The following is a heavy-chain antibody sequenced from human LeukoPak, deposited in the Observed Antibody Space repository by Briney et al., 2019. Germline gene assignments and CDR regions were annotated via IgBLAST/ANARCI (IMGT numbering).Heavy chain of an antibody. V-gene: IGHV3-74*01. D-gene: IGHD1-26*01. J-gene: IGHJ4*02. Sequence: GGSLRLSCAASGFIFSFYWMHWVRQAPGKGLVWVSRIKSDGTSTNYADSVKGRFTISRDNAKNTLHLQMNSLRADDTAVYYCAKGGASLFDYWGQGTLVTVSS. CDR2: IKSDGTST. CDR3: AKGGASLFDY. CDR1: GFIFSFYW.